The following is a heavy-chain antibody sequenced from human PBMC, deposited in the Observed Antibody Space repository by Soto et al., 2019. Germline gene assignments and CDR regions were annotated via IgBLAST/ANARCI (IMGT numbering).Heavy chain of an antibody. D-gene: IGHD5-12*01. CDR3: ARECVDTVTSITIPFDY. CDR2: ISSSASYM. CDR1: GFTFSRCD. J-gene: IGHJ4*02. V-gene: IGHV3-21*01. Sequence: PVGSLRLSCATSGFTFSRCDMNWVRQAPGKGLEWVSFISSSASYMYYADSVKGRFTISRDNSKKSLHLQMNSLRADDTAVYYCARECVDTVTSITIPFDYWGQGALVTVSS.